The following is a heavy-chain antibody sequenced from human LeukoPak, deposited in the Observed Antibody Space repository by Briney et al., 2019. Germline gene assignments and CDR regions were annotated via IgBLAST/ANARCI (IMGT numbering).Heavy chain of an antibody. CDR2: INHSGST. CDR3: ARGAKPAPFDY. J-gene: IGHJ4*02. V-gene: IGHV4-34*01. Sequence: SETLSLTCAVYGGSFSGYYWSWIRQPPGKGLEWIGEINHSGSTNYNPSLKSRVTISVDTSKNQFSLKLSSATAADTAVYYCARGAKPAPFDYWGQGTLVTVSS. CDR1: GGSFSGYY.